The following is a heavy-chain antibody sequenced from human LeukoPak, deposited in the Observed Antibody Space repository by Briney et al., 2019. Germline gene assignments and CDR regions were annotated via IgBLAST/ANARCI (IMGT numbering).Heavy chain of an antibody. CDR1: GFSVSRNY. CDR3: ARGGRTDSGSYPYGMDV. V-gene: IGHV3-66*01. D-gene: IGHD3-10*01. CDR2: IYGGATT. Sequence: PGGSLRLSCAASGFSVSRNYLSWVRQAPGKGLEWVSVIYGGATTDYADSVKGRFTISTDSSKNTLYLQMNSQRDEDTSVYYCARGGRTDSGSYPYGMDVWGQGATVTVSS. J-gene: IGHJ6*02.